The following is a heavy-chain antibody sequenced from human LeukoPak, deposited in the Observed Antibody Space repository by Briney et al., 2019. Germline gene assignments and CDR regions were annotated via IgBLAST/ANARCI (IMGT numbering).Heavy chain of an antibody. J-gene: IGHJ3*02. Sequence: GESLKISCKGSGYSFTSYWIGWARQMPGKGLEWMGIIYPGDSDTRYSPSFQGQVTISADKSISTAYLQWSSLKASDTAMYYCASPLRPEGHPPGAFDIWGQGTMVTVSS. D-gene: IGHD1-14*01. V-gene: IGHV5-51*01. CDR2: IYPGDSDT. CDR3: ASPLRPEGHPPGAFDI. CDR1: GYSFTSYW.